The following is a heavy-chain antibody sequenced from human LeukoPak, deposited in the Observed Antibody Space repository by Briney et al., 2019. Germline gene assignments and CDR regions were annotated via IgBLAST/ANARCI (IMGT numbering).Heavy chain of an antibody. CDR2: ISYDGSNK. V-gene: IGHV3-30*18. D-gene: IGHD2-21*01. CDR1: GFTFSSYG. Sequence: QPGRSLRLSCAASGFTFSSYGMHWVRQAPGKGLEWVAVISYDGSNKYYADSVKGRFTISRDNSKNTLYLQMNSLRAEDTAVYYCAKDLIVVVNTGAFDIWGQGTMVTVSS. CDR3: AKDLIVVVNTGAFDI. J-gene: IGHJ3*02.